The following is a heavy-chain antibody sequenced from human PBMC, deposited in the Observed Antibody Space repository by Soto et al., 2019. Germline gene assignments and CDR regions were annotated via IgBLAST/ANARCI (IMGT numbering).Heavy chain of an antibody. J-gene: IGHJ4*02. V-gene: IGHV2-70*13. CDR3: ARIHGPSDNYDLDY. Sequence: SGPTLVNPTQTLTLTCTFSGFSIPTRAMCVSWIRQPPGKALEWLALIDWADDKYYSTSLKTRLTISKDTSKNQVVLTMTNVDPVDTATYYCARIHGPSDNYDLDYWGQGTLVTVSS. D-gene: IGHD5-12*01. CDR2: IDWADDK. CDR1: GFSIPTRAMC.